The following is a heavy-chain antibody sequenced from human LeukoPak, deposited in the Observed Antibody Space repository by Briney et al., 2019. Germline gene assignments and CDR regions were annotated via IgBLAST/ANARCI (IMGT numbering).Heavy chain of an antibody. J-gene: IGHJ4*02. V-gene: IGHV7-4-1*02. CDR2: MNTNTGNP. D-gene: IGHD3-22*01. CDR3: AVLSYDSSGYYYPFDY. CDR1: GYTFTSYD. Sequence: ASVKVSCKDSGYTFTSYDIDWVRQAPGQGLEWMGWMNTNTGNPTYAQGFTGRFVFSLDTSVSTAYLQISSLKTEDTAVYYCAVLSYDSSGYYYPFDYWGQGTLVTVSS.